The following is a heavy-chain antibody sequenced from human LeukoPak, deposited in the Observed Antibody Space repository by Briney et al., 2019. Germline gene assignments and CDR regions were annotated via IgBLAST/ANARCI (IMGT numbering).Heavy chain of an antibody. J-gene: IGHJ4*02. Sequence: GGPLRLSCAASGFTFSSYGMHWVRQAPGKGLEWVAVISYDGSNKYYADSVKGRFTISRDNSKNTLYLQMNSLRAEDTAVYYCAKGGFMITFGGVIVDWGQGTLVTVSS. CDR1: GFTFSSYG. V-gene: IGHV3-30*18. CDR2: ISYDGSNK. CDR3: AKGGFMITFGGVIVD. D-gene: IGHD3-16*02.